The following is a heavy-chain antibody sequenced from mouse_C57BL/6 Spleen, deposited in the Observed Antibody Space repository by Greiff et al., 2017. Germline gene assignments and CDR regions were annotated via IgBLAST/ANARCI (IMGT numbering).Heavy chain of an antibody. J-gene: IGHJ4*01. D-gene: IGHD1-3*01. CDR2: ISSGSSTI. CDR1: GFTFSDYG. CDR3: ARDNYYAMDY. Sequence: DVKLVESGGGLVKPGGSLKLSCAASGFTFSDYGMHWVRQAPEEGLEWVAYISSGSSTIYYADTVKGRFTISRDNAKNTLFLQMTSLRSADTAMYYCARDNYYAMDYWGQGTSVTVSS. V-gene: IGHV5-17*01.